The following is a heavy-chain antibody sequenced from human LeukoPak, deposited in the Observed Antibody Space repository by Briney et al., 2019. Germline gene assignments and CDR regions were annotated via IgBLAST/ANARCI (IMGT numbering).Heavy chain of an antibody. CDR2: IYYSGST. CDR1: GGSISSSSYY. V-gene: IGHV4-39*01. D-gene: IGHD3-3*01. Sequence: SETLSLTCTVSGGSISSSSYYWGWIRQPPGKGLEWIGSIYYSGSTYYNPSLKSRVTISVDTSKNQFSLKLSSVTAADTAAYYCARLDFWSGYGPDFDYWGQGTLVTVSS. J-gene: IGHJ4*02. CDR3: ARLDFWSGYGPDFDY.